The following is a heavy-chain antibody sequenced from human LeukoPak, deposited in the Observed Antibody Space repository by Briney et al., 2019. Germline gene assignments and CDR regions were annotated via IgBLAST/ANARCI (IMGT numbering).Heavy chain of an antibody. D-gene: IGHD6-19*01. J-gene: IGHJ4*02. Sequence: GRSLRLSCAASGFTFSSYAMHWVRQAPGKGLEWVAVISYDGSNKYYADSVKGRFTISRDNSKNTLYLQMNSLRAEDTAVYYCARRDSSGCLGYWGQGALVTVSS. CDR2: ISYDGSNK. CDR1: GFTFSSYA. V-gene: IGHV3-30*04. CDR3: ARRDSSGCLGY.